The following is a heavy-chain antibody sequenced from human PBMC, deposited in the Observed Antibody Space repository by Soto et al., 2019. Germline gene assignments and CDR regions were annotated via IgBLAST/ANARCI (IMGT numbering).Heavy chain of an antibody. V-gene: IGHV3-23*01. CDR3: AKPSVAARHYFDY. J-gene: IGHJ4*02. D-gene: IGHD6-6*01. Sequence: EVQLLESGGGLVQPGGALRHSCAAAGFTFSSYAMSWVRQAPGKGLEWVSAISSSGSSTYYADSVKGRFTISRDNSKNTLYLQMNSLRAEDTAVYFCAKPSVAARHYFDYWGQGTLVTVSS. CDR2: ISSSGSST. CDR1: GFTFSSYA.